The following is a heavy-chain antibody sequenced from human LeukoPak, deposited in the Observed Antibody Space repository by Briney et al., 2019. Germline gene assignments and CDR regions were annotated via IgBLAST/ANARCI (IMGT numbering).Heavy chain of an antibody. D-gene: IGHD6-6*01. CDR1: GGSFSGYY. CDR2: INHSGST. V-gene: IGHV4-34*01. Sequence: SETLSLTCAVYGGSFSGYYWSWIRQPPGKGLEWIGEINHSGSTSYNPSLKSRVTISVDTSKNQFSLKLSSVTAADTAVYYCARGGIAARPFNYWGQGTLVTVSS. CDR3: ARGGIAARPFNY. J-gene: IGHJ4*02.